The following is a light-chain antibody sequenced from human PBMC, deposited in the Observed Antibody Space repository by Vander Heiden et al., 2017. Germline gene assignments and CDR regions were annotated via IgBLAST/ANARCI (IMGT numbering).Light chain of an antibody. CDR2: EVS. V-gene: IGLV2-14*01. CDR1: SSDVGAYNY. Sequence: QSALTQPASVSGSPGQSITISCTGTSSDVGAYNYVSWYQQDPGKAPKLMIYEVSNRPSGVSYRFSGSKSGNTASLTISGLQAEDEADYYCSSYRSDTTYVFGTGTRVT. J-gene: IGLJ1*01. CDR3: SSYRSDTTYV.